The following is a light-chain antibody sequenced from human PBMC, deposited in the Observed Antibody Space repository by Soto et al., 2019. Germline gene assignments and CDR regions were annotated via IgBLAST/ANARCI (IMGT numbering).Light chain of an antibody. V-gene: IGLV2-23*01. J-gene: IGLJ3*02. CDR2: EGS. CDR1: SSDVGSYNL. Sequence: QSALTQPASVSGSPGQSITICCTGTSSDVGSYNLVSWYQQHPGKAPKLMIYEGSKRPSGVSNRFSGSKSGNTASLTISGLQAEDEADYYCCSYAGSSTFPWVFGGGTKLTVL. CDR3: CSYAGSSTFPWV.